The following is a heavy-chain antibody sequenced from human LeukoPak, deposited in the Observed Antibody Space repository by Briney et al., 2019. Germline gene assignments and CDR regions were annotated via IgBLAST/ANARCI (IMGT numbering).Heavy chain of an antibody. CDR3: AKDLGYSGSYIDC. V-gene: IGHV3-13*04. J-gene: IGHJ4*02. CDR2: IGTAGDT. D-gene: IGHD1-26*01. CDR1: GFTFSSYD. Sequence: PGGSLRLSCAASGFTFSSYDMHWVRQATGKGLEWVSAIGTAGDTYYPGSVKGRFTISRENAKNSLYLQVNSLRAEDTTVYYCAKDLGYSGSYIDCWGQGTLVTVSS.